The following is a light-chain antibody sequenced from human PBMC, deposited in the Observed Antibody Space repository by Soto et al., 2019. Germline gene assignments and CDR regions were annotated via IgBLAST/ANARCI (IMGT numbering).Light chain of an antibody. CDR3: QQYNIWPLT. CDR2: GAS. CDR1: QSVSDN. Sequence: EIVMKQSPATLSVSPGESVTLSCRASQSVSDNLAWYQQKPGQAPRLLIYGASTRASGLPARFSGSGSGTEFTLTISSLQSEDFAVYYCQQYNIWPLTFGPGTKVDIK. J-gene: IGKJ3*01. V-gene: IGKV3-15*01.